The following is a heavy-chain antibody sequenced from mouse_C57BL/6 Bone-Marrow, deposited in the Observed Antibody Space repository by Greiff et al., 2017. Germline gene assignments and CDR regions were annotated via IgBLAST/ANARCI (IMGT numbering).Heavy chain of an antibody. CDR1: GYTFTSYW. CDR2: IYPGSGST. V-gene: IGHV1-55*01. J-gene: IGHJ2*01. Sequence: QVQLQQPGAELVKPGASVKMSCKASGYTFTSYWINWVKQRPGQGLEWIGDIYPGSGSTKYNEKFKSKATLTVDTSSSTAYMQSSSQTSEDSAVYYCARQDSNFFDYWGQGTTLTVSS. CDR3: ARQDSNFFDY. D-gene: IGHD2-5*01.